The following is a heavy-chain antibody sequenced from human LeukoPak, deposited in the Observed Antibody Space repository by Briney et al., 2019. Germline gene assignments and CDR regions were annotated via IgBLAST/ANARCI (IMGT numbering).Heavy chain of an antibody. V-gene: IGHV3-23*01. J-gene: IGHJ3*02. Sequence: GGSLRLSCAASGFTVSSNYMSWVRQAPGKGLEWVSFISGSGGGTYYADSVKGRFTISRDNSKNTLYLQMNSLRAEDTAVYYCAKMRGSSGSSGNAFDIWGQGTMVTVSS. D-gene: IGHD6-19*01. CDR3: AKMRGSSGSSGNAFDI. CDR2: ISGSGGGT. CDR1: GFTVSSNY.